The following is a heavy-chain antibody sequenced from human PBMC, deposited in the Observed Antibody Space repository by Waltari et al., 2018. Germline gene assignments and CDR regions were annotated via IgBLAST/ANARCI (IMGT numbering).Heavy chain of an antibody. CDR1: GGSICSGGYS. D-gene: IGHD4-17*01. CDR2: IYYSGST. V-gene: IGHV4-31*03. J-gene: IGHJ2*01. Sequence: QVPLQESGPGLVKPSQILSLTCTVPGGSICSGGYSWTWLRQHPGKGLEWIGYIYYSGSTYYNPSLKSRVTISVDTSKNQFSLKLSSVTAADTAVYYCATLTTVTTIYFDLWGRGTLVTVSS. CDR3: ATLTTVTTIYFDL.